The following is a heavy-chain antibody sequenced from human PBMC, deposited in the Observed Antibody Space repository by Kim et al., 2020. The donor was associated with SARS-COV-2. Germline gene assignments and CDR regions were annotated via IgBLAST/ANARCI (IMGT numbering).Heavy chain of an antibody. V-gene: IGHV1-69*13. D-gene: IGHD3-16*01. CDR3: ARGLLGNPGLYYYGMDV. Sequence: SVKVSCKASGGTFSSYAISWVRQAPGQGLEWMGGIIPIFGTANYAQKFQGRVTITADESTSTAYMELSSLRSEDTAVYYCARGLLGNPGLYYYGMDVWGQGTTVTVSS. CDR1: GGTFSSYA. J-gene: IGHJ6*02. CDR2: IIPIFGTA.